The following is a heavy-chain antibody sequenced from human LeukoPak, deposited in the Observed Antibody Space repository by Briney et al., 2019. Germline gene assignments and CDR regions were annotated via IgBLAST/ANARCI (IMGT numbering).Heavy chain of an antibody. V-gene: IGHV3-30*02. CDR1: GFTFSSYG. J-gene: IGHJ3*02. CDR2: IRYDGSNK. D-gene: IGHD4-17*01. CDR3: AKDSASYGDPDAFDI. Sequence: GGSLRLSCAASGFTFSSYGMHWVRQAPGKGLEWVAFIRYDGSNKYYADSVKGRFTISRDNSKNTLYLQMNSLRAEDTAVYYCAKDSASYGDPDAFDIWGQGTMVTVSS.